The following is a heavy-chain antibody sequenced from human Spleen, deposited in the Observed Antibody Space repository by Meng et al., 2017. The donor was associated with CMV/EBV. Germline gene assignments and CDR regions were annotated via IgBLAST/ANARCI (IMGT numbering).Heavy chain of an antibody. CDR3: ARDEIACTGTTCYDWVDP. CDR1: TFSDYY. CDR2: ISSSGSTI. V-gene: IGHV3-11*04. J-gene: IGHJ5*02. Sequence: TFSDYYMSWIRQATGERLEWVSYISSSGSTIYYAGSVKGRFTVTRDNAKNSLYLQMNSLRVENTAVYYCARDEIACTGTTCYDWVDPWGQGTLVTVSS. D-gene: IGHD2-2*01.